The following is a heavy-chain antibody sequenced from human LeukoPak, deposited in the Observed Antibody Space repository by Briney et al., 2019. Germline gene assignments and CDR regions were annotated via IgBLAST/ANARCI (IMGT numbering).Heavy chain of an antibody. D-gene: IGHD2-15*01. Sequence: SVKVSCKASGGTFSSYAISWVRQAPGHGLEWMGGNIPIFGTANYAQKFQGRVTITADKSTSTAYMELSSLRSEDTAVYYCASFCSGGSCYSSGGVYYYMDVRGKGTTVTVSS. V-gene: IGHV1-69*06. J-gene: IGHJ6*03. CDR3: ASFCSGGSCYSSGGVYYYMDV. CDR1: GGTFSSYA. CDR2: NIPIFGTA.